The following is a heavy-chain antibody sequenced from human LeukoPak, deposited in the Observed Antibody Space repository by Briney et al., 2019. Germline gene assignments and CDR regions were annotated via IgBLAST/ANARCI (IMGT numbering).Heavy chain of an antibody. V-gene: IGHV4-59*08. D-gene: IGHD6-19*01. CDR3: ASQRYSSGWGTFDY. J-gene: IGHJ4*02. Sequence: PSETLSLTCTVSGGSISSYYWSWIRQPPGKGLEWIGYIYYSGSTNYNPSLKSRVTISVDTPKNQFSLKLSSVTAADTAVYYCASQRYSSGWGTFDYWGQGTLVAVSS. CDR1: GGSISSYY. CDR2: IYYSGST.